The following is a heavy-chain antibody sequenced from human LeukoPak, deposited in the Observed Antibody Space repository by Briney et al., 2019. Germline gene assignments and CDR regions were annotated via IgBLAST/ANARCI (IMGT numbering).Heavy chain of an antibody. J-gene: IGHJ5*02. CDR3: ARDGNSSGYNWFDP. V-gene: IGHV4-38-2*02. CDR1: GYSISSGYY. D-gene: IGHD3-22*01. Sequence: ETLSLTCTVSGYSISSGYYWGWIRQPPGKGLEWIGSIYHSGSTYYNPSLKSRVTISVDTSKNQFSLKLSSVTAADTAVYYCARDGNSSGYNWFDPWGQGTLVTVSS. CDR2: IYHSGST.